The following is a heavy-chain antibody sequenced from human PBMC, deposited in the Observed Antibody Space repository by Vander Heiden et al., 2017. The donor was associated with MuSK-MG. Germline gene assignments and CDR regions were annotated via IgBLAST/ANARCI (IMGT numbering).Heavy chain of an antibody. CDR1: GGSISRGSYY. D-gene: IGHD4-17*01. Sequence: QVQLQESGPGLVKPSQTLSLTCTVSGGSISRGSYYWSWIRQPAGKGLEWIGRIYTSGSTNYTPSLKSRVTISVDTSKNQFSLKLSPVTAADTAVYYCARSDYGDYVNYFDDWGQGTLVTVSS. V-gene: IGHV4-61*02. J-gene: IGHJ4*02. CDR2: IYTSGST. CDR3: ARSDYGDYVNYFDD.